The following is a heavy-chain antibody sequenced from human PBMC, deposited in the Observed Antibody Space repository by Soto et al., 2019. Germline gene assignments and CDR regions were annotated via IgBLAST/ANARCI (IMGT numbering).Heavy chain of an antibody. V-gene: IGHV3-74*01. D-gene: IGHD2-8*01. CDR2: INTDGSIT. J-gene: IGHJ4*02. CDR1: GLIFSNYK. Sequence: GGSLRLSCAASGLIFSNYKMHWVRQAPGKGLVWVSRINTDGSITDYADSVKGRFTVSRDNAKNTMYLQMSSLTADDTAVYYCARDTNGLHYWGQGTLVTVSS. CDR3: ARDTNGLHY.